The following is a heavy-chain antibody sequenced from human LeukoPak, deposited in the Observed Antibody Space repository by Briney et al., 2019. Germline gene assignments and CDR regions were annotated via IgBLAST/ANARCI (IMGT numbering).Heavy chain of an antibody. Sequence: GGSLRLSCAASGFTFSSYSMNWVRQAPGKGLEWVSSISRSSIYKYYADSVKGRFTISRDNAKNPLYLQMNSLRVEDTAVYYCARDRVSGSGSIDYWGQGTLVTVSS. D-gene: IGHD3-10*01. CDR3: ARDRVSGSGSIDY. CDR2: ISRSSIYK. CDR1: GFTFSSYS. V-gene: IGHV3-21*01. J-gene: IGHJ4*02.